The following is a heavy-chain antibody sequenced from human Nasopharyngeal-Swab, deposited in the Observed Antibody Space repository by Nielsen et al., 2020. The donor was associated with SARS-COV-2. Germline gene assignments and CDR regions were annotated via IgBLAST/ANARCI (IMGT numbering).Heavy chain of an antibody. CDR1: GFTVSSNY. Sequence: GESLKISCAASGFTVSSNYMSWVRQAPGKGLEWVSVIYIGGSTYYIDSVKGRFTVSRDNSRNTLYLQMNSLRPEDTAVYYCAREKAVAGIGGYHYYGMDVWGQGTTVTVSS. CDR2: IYIGGST. D-gene: IGHD6-19*01. CDR3: AREKAVAGIGGYHYYGMDV. J-gene: IGHJ6*02. V-gene: IGHV3-53*05.